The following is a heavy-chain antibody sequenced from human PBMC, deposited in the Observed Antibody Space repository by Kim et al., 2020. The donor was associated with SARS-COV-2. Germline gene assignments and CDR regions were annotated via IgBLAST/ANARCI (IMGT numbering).Heavy chain of an antibody. Sequence: ASVKVSCKASGYTFTSYGISWVRQAPGQGLEWMGWISAYNGNKNYAQKLQGRVTMTTDTSTSTAYMGLRSLRYDDTAVYYCARDGKELYCSSTSCYGHYWYFDLWGRGTLVTVSS. CDR3: ARDGKELYCSSTSCYGHYWYFDL. D-gene: IGHD2-2*01. CDR1: GYTFTSYG. J-gene: IGHJ2*01. CDR2: ISAYNGNK. V-gene: IGHV1-18*01.